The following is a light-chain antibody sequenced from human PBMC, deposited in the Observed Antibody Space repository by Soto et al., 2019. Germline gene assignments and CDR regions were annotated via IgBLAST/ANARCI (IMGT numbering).Light chain of an antibody. CDR2: EVN. CDR1: SSDVGGYNF. J-gene: IGLJ2*01. CDR3: SSHAGSNLVV. Sequence: QSALTQPPSASGSPGQSVTISCTGTSSDVGGYNFVSWYQQHPGKAPKLLIYEVNKRPSGVPDRFSGSKSGNTASLTVSGXXXXXXADYYCSSHAGSNLVVFGGGTKLTV. V-gene: IGLV2-8*01.